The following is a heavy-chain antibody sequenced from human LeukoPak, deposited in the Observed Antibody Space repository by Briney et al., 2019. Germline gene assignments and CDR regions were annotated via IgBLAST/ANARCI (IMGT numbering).Heavy chain of an antibody. CDR1: GFTFSSYG. CDR2: ISYDGSNK. CDR3: AKGKGNWNDGILDY. J-gene: IGHJ4*02. D-gene: IGHD1-1*01. V-gene: IGHV3-30*18. Sequence: PGGSLRLSCAASGFTFSSYGMRWVRQAPGKGLEWVAVISYDGSNKYYADSVKGRFTISRDNSKNTLYLQMNRLRAEDTAVYYCAKGKGNWNDGILDYWGQGTLVTVSS.